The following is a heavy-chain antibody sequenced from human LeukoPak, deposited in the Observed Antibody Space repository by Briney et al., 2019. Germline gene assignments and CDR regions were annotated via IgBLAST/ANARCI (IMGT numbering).Heavy chain of an antibody. CDR3: ARELSSDNAFDI. J-gene: IGHJ3*02. CDR1: GYTFTSYD. V-gene: IGHV1-8*01. Sequence: ASVKVSCKASGYTFTSYDINWVRQATGQGLEWMGWMNPNSGNTGYAQKFQGRVTMTRNTSISTAYMELSSLRSEDTAVYYWARELSSDNAFDIWGQGTMVTVSS. CDR2: MNPNSGNT. D-gene: IGHD2-15*01.